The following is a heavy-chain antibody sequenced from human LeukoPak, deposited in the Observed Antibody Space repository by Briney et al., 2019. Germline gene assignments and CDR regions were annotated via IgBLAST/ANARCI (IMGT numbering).Heavy chain of an antibody. CDR3: AKHRMWLVGLES. Sequence: PSETLSLTCIVSGVSISSDNYWGWIRQSPGKGLELIGSVHFSGATHYNPSLKSRVAITLDTSKNQFSLKLSSVTAADTAIYYCAKHRMWLVGLESWGQGTLVTVSS. J-gene: IGHJ1*01. CDR1: GVSISSDNY. D-gene: IGHD6-19*01. CDR2: VHFSGAT. V-gene: IGHV4-39*01.